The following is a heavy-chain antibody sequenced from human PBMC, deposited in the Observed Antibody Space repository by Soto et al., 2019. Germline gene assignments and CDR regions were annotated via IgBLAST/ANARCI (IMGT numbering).Heavy chain of an antibody. CDR3: ARGGYCSGGSCYDYYYMDV. D-gene: IGHD2-15*01. CDR1: GYTFTSYG. CDR2: ISAYNGNT. Sequence: ASVKVSCKASGYTFTSYGISLVRQAPRQGLEWMGWISAYNGNTNYAQKLQGRVTMTTDTSTSTAYMELRSLRSDDTAVYYCARGGYCSGGSCYDYYYMDVWGKGTTVTVSS. V-gene: IGHV1-18*01. J-gene: IGHJ6*03.